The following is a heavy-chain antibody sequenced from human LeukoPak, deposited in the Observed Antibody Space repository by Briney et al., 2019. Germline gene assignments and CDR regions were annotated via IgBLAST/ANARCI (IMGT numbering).Heavy chain of an antibody. CDR1: GGTFSSYT. CDR3: ARVDSSGYADY. V-gene: IGHV1-69*02. CDR2: IIPILGIA. D-gene: IGHD3-22*01. J-gene: IGHJ4*02. Sequence: ASVKVSCKASGGTFSSYTISWVRQAPGQGLEWMGRIIPILGIANYAQKFQGRVTITAEKFTSTAYMELSSLRSEDTAVYYCARVDSSGYADYWGQGTLVTVSS.